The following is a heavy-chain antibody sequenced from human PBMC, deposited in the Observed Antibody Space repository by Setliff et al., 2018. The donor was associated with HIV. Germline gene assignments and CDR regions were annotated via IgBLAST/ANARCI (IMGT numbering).Heavy chain of an antibody. CDR3: ARAQFNTSPWVNS. J-gene: IGHJ5*02. V-gene: IGHV1-46*03. D-gene: IGHD2-2*02. Sequence: AASVKVSCKTSGYTFTSYTTHWVRQAPGQGLEWMGLINPSDGSTSYAPKFQDRVTMTRDTSTTTVYMELSSLRSDDTAVYYCARAQFNTSPWVNSWGQGTLVTVSS. CDR2: INPSDGST. CDR1: GYTFTSYT.